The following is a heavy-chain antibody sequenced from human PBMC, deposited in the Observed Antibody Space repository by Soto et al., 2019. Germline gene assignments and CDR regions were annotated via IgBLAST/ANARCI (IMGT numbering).Heavy chain of an antibody. CDR1: GFTFSSYS. J-gene: IGHJ6*03. D-gene: IGHD6-13*01. CDR2: ISSSSSTI. Sequence: GGSLRLSCAASGFTFSSYSMNWVRQAPGKGLEWVSYISSSSSTIYFADSVKGRFTISRDNAKNSLYLQMNSLRAEDTAVYYCARGAAGDYYYYYMDVWGKGTTVTVSS. CDR3: ARGAAGDYYYYYMDV. V-gene: IGHV3-48*01.